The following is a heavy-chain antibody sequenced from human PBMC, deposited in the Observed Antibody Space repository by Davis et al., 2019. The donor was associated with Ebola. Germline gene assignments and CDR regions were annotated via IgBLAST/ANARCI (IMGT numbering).Heavy chain of an antibody. CDR2: IYSGGSR. D-gene: IGHD6-19*01. J-gene: IGHJ4*02. V-gene: IGHV3-53*04. Sequence: GESLKISCAASGFTVSSNYMSWVRQAPGKGLEWGSVIYSGGSRYYADSVKGRFTISRHNSKNTLYLQMNSLRAEDTAVYYCARTYSSGVLPYWGQGTLVTVSS. CDR1: GFTVSSNY. CDR3: ARTYSSGVLPY.